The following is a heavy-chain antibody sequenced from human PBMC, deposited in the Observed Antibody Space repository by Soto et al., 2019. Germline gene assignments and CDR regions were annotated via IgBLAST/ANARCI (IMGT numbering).Heavy chain of an antibody. D-gene: IGHD6-13*01. J-gene: IGHJ1*01. V-gene: IGHV4-39*01. CDR2: IHHSGTT. Sequence: QLQLQESGPGLVKPSETLSLTCSVSGGSISHNSYYWGWIRQPPGEGLEWIGSIHHSGTTYYNPSLKSRVTISVDTSENQFSLKVNSVTASDTAVYYCAGYFSSSWFGCLHHWGQGTLVTVSS. CDR1: GGSISHNSYY. CDR3: AGYFSSSWFGCLHH.